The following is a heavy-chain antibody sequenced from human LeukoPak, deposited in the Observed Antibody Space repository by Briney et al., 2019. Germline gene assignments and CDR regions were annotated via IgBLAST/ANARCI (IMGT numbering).Heavy chain of an antibody. J-gene: IGHJ4*02. CDR2: ISGSGGST. CDR3: ANFWSGYYSTLY. Sequence: PGGSLRLSCAASGFTFSSYAMSWVRQAPGKGLEWVSAISGSGGSTYYADSVKGRFTISRDNSKNTLYLQMNSLRAEDTAVYYCANFWSGYYSTLYWGQGTLVTVSS. D-gene: IGHD3-3*01. CDR1: GFTFSSYA. V-gene: IGHV3-23*01.